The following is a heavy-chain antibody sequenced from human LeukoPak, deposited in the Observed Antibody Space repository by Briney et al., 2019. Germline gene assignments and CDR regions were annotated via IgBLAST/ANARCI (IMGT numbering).Heavy chain of an antibody. Sequence: GGSLRLSCAASGFTFSSYAMSWVRQVPGKGLEWVSAISGSGGSTYYADSVKGRFTISRDNSKNTLYLQMNSLRAEDTAVYYCAKEPDLLRYFDWLHDYWGQGTLVTVSS. CDR2: ISGSGGST. J-gene: IGHJ4*02. CDR3: AKEPDLLRYFDWLHDY. CDR1: GFTFSSYA. D-gene: IGHD3-9*01. V-gene: IGHV3-23*01.